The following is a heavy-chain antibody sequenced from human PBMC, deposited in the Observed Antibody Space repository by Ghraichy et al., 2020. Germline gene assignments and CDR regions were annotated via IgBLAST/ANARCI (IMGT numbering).Heavy chain of an antibody. CDR1: GFTVSSNY. CDR3: ARGVYYDSGGYPGASDY. J-gene: IGHJ4*02. Sequence: GGSLRLSCAASGFTVSSNYMSWVRQAPGKGLEWVSLIYSDDNTYYADSVKGRFTISRDNSKKTLYLQMNSLRAEDTAVYYCARGVYYDSGGYPGASDYWGQGILVTVSS. CDR2: IYSDDNT. V-gene: IGHV3-53*01. D-gene: IGHD3-22*01.